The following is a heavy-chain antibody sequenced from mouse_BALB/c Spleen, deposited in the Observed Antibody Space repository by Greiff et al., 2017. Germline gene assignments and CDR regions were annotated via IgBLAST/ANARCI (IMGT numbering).Heavy chain of an antibody. Sequence: QVQLQQSGAELVRSGASVKLSCTASGFNIKDYYMYWVKQRPGQGLEWIGEINPSNGGTNFNEKFKSKATLTVDKSSSTAYMQLSSLTSEDSAVYYCTAAGIYYDYDGDYAMDYWGQGTSVTVSS. CDR3: TAAGIYYDYDGDYAMDY. V-gene: IGHV1S16*01. J-gene: IGHJ4*01. D-gene: IGHD2-4*01. CDR1: GFNIKDYY. CDR2: INPSNGGT.